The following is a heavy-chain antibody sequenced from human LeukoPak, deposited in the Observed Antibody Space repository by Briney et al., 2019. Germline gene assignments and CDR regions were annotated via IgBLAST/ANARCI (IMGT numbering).Heavy chain of an antibody. CDR2: IKSKTDGGTT. V-gene: IGHV3-15*01. J-gene: IGHJ4*02. CDR1: GFTFSNAW. Sequence: GGSLRLSCAASGFTFSNAWMSWVRQAPGKGLEWVGRIKSKTDGGTTDYAAPVKGRFTISRDDSKNTLYLQMNSLKTEDTAVYYCTTGLRPYSYGMFDYWGQGTPVTVSS. CDR3: TTGLRPYSYGMFDY. D-gene: IGHD5-18*01.